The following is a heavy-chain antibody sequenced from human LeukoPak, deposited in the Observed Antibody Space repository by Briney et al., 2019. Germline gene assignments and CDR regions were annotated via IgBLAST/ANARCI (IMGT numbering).Heavy chain of an antibody. V-gene: IGHV3-30*03. D-gene: IGHD3-22*01. J-gene: IGHJ4*02. CDR2: ISYDGSNK. CDR3: AQQLYYYDSSGPGYFDY. Sequence: GRSLRLSCAASGFTFSSYGMHWVRQAPGKGLEWVAVISYDGSNKYYADSVKGRFTISRDNSKNTLYLQMNSLRAEDTAVYYCAQQLYYYDSSGPGYFDYWGQGTLVTVSS. CDR1: GFTFSSYG.